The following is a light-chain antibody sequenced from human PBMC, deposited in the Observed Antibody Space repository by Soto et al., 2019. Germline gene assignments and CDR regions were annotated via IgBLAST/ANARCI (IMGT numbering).Light chain of an antibody. Sequence: QSALTQPASVSGSPGQSITISCTGTSSDVGSYNYVSWYQHHPGKAPRLMIYASSNRPSGVSHRFSGSRSGSTASLTISGLQAEDEADYYCSSYTTSSTRVFGGGTKLTVL. CDR2: ASS. V-gene: IGLV2-14*01. CDR3: SSYTTSSTRV. CDR1: SSDVGSYNY. J-gene: IGLJ3*02.